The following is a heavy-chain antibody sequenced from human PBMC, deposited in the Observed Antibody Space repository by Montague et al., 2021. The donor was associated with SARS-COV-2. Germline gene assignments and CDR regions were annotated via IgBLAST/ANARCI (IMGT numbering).Heavy chain of an antibody. D-gene: IGHD2-21*01. CDR1: GFIFSSYE. CDR2: ISSSGGGSTK. Sequence: GSLRLSCAASGFIFSSYEMNWVRQAPGKGLEWISYISSSGGGSTKHYTDSVKGRFTISRDNAKNSLYLQMNSLRVEDTAIYYCARDRDWDDWCGMDVWGQGPRVT. J-gene: IGHJ6*02. V-gene: IGHV3-48*03. CDR3: ARDRDWDDWCGMDV.